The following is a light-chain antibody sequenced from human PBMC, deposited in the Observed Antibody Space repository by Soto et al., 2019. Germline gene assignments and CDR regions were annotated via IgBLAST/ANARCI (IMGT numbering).Light chain of an antibody. Sequence: QSVLTQPPSVSAAPGQKVTISCSGSSPNIGNNYVSWYQQLPGTAPKLLISENNQRPSGIPDRFSGSKSGTSATLDITGLQTGDEADYYCGTWDSSLSAVVFGGGTKLTVL. V-gene: IGLV1-51*02. CDR2: ENN. J-gene: IGLJ2*01. CDR1: SPNIGNNY. CDR3: GTWDSSLSAVV.